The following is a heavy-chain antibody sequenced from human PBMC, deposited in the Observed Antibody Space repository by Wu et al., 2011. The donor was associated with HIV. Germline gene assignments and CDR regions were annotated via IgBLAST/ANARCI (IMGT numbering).Heavy chain of an antibody. V-gene: IGHV1-69*02. CDR1: GGTFSSDN. CDR3: ASLQDVVPDYEDTSGRDAFDV. J-gene: IGHJ3*01. Sequence: QVQLVQSGAEVKKPGSSVKVSCKASGGTFSSDNIFWVRQAPGQGLEWMGRIIPLFGVTNYAQKFQGKVTITADKSSNTAYMELSSLRSEDTAVYFCASLQDVVPDYEDTSGRDAFDVWGXGTLVIVSS. CDR2: IIPLFGVT. D-gene: IGHD3-22*01.